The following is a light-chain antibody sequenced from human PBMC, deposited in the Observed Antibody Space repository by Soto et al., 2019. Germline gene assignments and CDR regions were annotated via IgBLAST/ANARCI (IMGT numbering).Light chain of an antibody. CDR2: DVH. V-gene: IGLV2-14*03. J-gene: IGLJ2*01. CDR3: SSWTTSSTMR. CDR1: RSDIGAYNF. Sequence: QSALTQPASVSGSPGQSITISCTGTRSDIGAYNFVSWYQQHPGEAPKLILYDVHVRPSGVSNRFSGSKSGNTASLTSSGLQGEDAAEYYCSSWTTSSTMRFGGGTKLTVL.